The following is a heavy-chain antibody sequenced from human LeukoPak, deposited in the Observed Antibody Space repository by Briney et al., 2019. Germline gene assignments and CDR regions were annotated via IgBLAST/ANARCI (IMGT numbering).Heavy chain of an antibody. CDR3: ARWDFGDYVAFDI. CDR1: GGSVSSGTYY. CDR2: MYYSGST. Sequence: KSSETLSLTCTVSGGSVSSGTYYWSWFRQPPGKGLEWIGFMYYSGSTNHNPSLKSRVSISIDTAKNQFSLKLSSMTAADTAVYYCARWDFGDYVAFDIWGQGTVVTVSS. V-gene: IGHV4-61*01. J-gene: IGHJ3*02. D-gene: IGHD4-17*01.